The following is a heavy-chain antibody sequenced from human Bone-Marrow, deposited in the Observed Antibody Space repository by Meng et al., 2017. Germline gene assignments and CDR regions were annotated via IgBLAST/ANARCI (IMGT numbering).Heavy chain of an antibody. D-gene: IGHD2-21*01. CDR2: IGDTGGST. CDR1: GFTFSYSA. Sequence: GESLKISCAAAGFTFSYSAMSWVRQAPGKGLEWVSGIGDTGGSTHYADSVKGRFTISRDNSKNTLYLEMNTLRAEDTALYYCAKYSSGWYDHWGQGTLVTVSS. V-gene: IGHV3-23*01. J-gene: IGHJ5*02. CDR3: AKYSSGWYDH.